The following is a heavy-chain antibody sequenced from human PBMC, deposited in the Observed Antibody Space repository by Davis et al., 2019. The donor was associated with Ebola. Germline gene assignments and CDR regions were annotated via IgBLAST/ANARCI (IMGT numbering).Heavy chain of an antibody. Sequence: PGGSLRLSCTVSGGSISSYYWSWIRQPPGKGLEWIGYIYYSGSTNYNPSLKSRVTISVDTSKNQFSLKLSSVTAADTAVYYCARVMADYDFWSGYYSNYYYYMDVWGKGTTVTVSS. CDR2: IYYSGST. V-gene: IGHV4-59*01. D-gene: IGHD3-3*01. J-gene: IGHJ6*03. CDR1: GGSISSYY. CDR3: ARVMADYDFWSGYYSNYYYYMDV.